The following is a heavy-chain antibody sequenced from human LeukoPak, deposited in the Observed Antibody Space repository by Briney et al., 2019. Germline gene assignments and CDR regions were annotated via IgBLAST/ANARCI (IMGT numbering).Heavy chain of an antibody. CDR1: GFIFSSYE. J-gene: IGHJ5*02. CDR3: AKDESWALWFGEP. CDR2: IRHDESNE. D-gene: IGHD3-10*01. V-gene: IGHV3-30*02. Sequence: PGGSLRLSCAASGFIFSSYEMSWVRQAPGKGLEWVEYIRHDESNEYYGGSVKGRFTISRDSSQNTLYLQMNSLRTEDTAVYYCAKDESWALWFGEPWGQGTLVTVSS.